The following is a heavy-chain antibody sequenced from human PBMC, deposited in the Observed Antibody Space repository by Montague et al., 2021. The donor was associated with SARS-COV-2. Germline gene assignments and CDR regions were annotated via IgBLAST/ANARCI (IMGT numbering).Heavy chain of an antibody. CDR1: GGSVSSGSYY. CDR3: ARLSGITSWYYDY. D-gene: IGHD1-14*01. CDR2: IYYTGST. Sequence: SETLSLTCTVSGGSVSSGSYYWSWIRQPPGKGLQSIRYIYYTGSTNYNPSLQSRVPISVDSSKNQFSVRLSSVTAADTAVYSCARLSGITSWYYDYWGQGTLVTVSS. J-gene: IGHJ4*02. V-gene: IGHV4-61*01.